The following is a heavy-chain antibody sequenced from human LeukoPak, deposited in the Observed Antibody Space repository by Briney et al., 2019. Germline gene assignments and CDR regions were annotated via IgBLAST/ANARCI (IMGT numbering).Heavy chain of an antibody. D-gene: IGHD2-2*01. J-gene: IGHJ4*02. V-gene: IGHV1-18*01. CDR2: ISAYNGNT. CDR1: GYTFTSYG. Sequence: ASVKVSCKASGYTFTSYGISWVRQAPGQGLEWMGWISAYNGNTNYAQKLQGRVTMTTDTSTSTAYMELRSLRSDDTAVYYCARATPTDIVVVPPAYWGQGTLVTVSS. CDR3: ARATPTDIVVVPPAY.